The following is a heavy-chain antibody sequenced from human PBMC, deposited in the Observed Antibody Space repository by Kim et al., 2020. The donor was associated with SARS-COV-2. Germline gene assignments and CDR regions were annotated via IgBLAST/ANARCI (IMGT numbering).Heavy chain of an antibody. CDR1: GFNFDLYG. CDR2: ITWNGDST. D-gene: IGHD2-2*01. Sequence: GGSLRHSCVASGFNFDLYGMSWVRQAPGKGLEWVSGITWNGDSTDYADSVKGRFTISRDNVKNTLFLQMNSLGAEDTAFYFCARGYCGSTSCYHLYYYG. V-gene: IGHV3-20*04. J-gene: IGHJ6*01. CDR3: ARGYCGSTSCYHLYYYG.